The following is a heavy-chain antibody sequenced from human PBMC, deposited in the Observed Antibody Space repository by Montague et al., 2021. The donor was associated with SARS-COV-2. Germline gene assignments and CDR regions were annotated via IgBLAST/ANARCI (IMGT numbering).Heavy chain of an antibody. CDR3: ARDIVAPYYFDY. D-gene: IGHD5-12*01. CDR1: GFTFSSYW. J-gene: IGHJ4*02. CDR2: INSDGSSI. V-gene: IGHV3-74*01. Sequence: SLRLSCAASGFTFSSYWMHWVRQAPGKGLVWVSRINSDGSSISYADSVKGRFTISRDNAKNTLYLQMNSLRAEDTAVYYCARDIVAPYYFDYWGQGGLVTVSS.